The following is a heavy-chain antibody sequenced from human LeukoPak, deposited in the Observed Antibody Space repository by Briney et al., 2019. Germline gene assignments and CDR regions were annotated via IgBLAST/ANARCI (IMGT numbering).Heavy chain of an antibody. CDR1: GGSISSYY. Sequence: SETLSLTCTVSGGSISSYYWSWIRQPPGKGLEWIGYIYYSGSTNYNPSLKSRVTISVDTSKNQFSLKLSSVTAADTAVYYCARVIVLMVYFDYWGQGTLVTVSS. J-gene: IGHJ4*02. CDR3: ARVIVLMVYFDY. CDR2: IYYSGST. D-gene: IGHD2-8*01. V-gene: IGHV4-59*01.